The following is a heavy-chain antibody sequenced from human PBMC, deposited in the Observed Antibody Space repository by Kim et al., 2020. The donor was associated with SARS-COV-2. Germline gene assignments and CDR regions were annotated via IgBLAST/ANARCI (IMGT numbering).Heavy chain of an antibody. J-gene: IGHJ4*02. CDR3: ARWAPYSDSWC. D-gene: IGHD5-12*01. V-gene: IGHV3-7*01. Sequence: GGSLRLSCAASGFSFSSHWMNWVRQAPGKGLEWVANIKEDGTSKDYVDSVRGRFTISRDNAKNSLYLQMSGLRSEDTATYYCARWAPYSDSWCWGQGTLVTVSS. CDR1: GFSFSSHW. CDR2: IKEDGTSK.